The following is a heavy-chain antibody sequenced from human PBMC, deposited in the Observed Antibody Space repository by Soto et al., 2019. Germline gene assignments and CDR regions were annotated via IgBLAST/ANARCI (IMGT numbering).Heavy chain of an antibody. CDR1: GGTFSSYT. J-gene: IGHJ4*02. CDR3: AISTRTFGYCSGGSCYRYFDY. Sequence: QVQLVQSGAEVKKPGSSVKVSCKASGGTFSSYTISWVRQAPGQGLEWMGRIIPILGIANYAQKFQGRVTITADKSTSTAYMELSSLRSEDTAVYYCAISTRTFGYCSGGSCYRYFDYWGQGTLVTVSS. D-gene: IGHD2-15*01. V-gene: IGHV1-69*02. CDR2: IIPILGIA.